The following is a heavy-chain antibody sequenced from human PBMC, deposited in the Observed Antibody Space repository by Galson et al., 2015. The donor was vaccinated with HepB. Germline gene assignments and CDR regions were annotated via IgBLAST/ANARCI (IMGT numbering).Heavy chain of an antibody. J-gene: IGHJ6*02. CDR3: AHLTGTSGMDV. D-gene: IGHD1-14*01. CDR2: ISSSSSYI. V-gene: IGHV3-21*01. Sequence: SLRLSCAASGFTFSSYSTNWVRQAPGKGLEWVSSISSSSSYIYYADSVKGRFTISRDNSKNSLYLQMNSLRAEDTAVYYCAHLTGTSGMDVWGQGTTVTVSS. CDR1: GFTFSSYS.